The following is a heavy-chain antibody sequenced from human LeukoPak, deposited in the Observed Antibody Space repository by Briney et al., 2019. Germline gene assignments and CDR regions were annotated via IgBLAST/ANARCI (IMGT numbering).Heavy chain of an antibody. D-gene: IGHD5-12*01. V-gene: IGHV3-23*01. CDR2: ISGSGGST. Sequence: GGSLRLSCAASGFTISNHWMHWVRQAAGKGLEWVSAISGSGGSTYYADSVKGRFTISRDNFKNTLYLQMNSLRAEDTAVYYCAKGESGYDSYFDYWGQGTLVTVSS. CDR1: GFTISNHW. J-gene: IGHJ4*02. CDR3: AKGESGYDSYFDY.